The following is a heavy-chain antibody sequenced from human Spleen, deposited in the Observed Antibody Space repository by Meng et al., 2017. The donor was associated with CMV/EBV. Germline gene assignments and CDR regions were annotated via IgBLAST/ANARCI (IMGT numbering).Heavy chain of an antibody. CDR3: AKLASTSGWYYFDY. CDR1: GFTVSSNY. Sequence: GESLKISCAASGFTVSSNYMSWVRQAPGKGLEWVSVIYSGVSSTYYADSVKGRFTISRDDSKSTLFLQMNSLRAEDTAVYYCAKLASTSGWYYFDYWGQGTLVTVSS. CDR2: IYSGVSST. D-gene: IGHD6-19*01. V-gene: IGHV3-23*03. J-gene: IGHJ4*02.